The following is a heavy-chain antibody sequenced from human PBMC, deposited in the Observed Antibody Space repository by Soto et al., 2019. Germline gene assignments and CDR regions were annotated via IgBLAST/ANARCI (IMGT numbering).Heavy chain of an antibody. J-gene: IGHJ6*02. V-gene: IGHV1-18*01. CDR2: INTHNGNT. Sequence: QVQLEQSAPEVKKPGASVKVSCKASGYTFTTYGISWVRQAPGEGLEWLGWINTHNGNTNYAQNLQGRVFMTADTSTNTTYMELRSLRSNDTAIYYCAIEGSAPYYYYAMDAWGQGTTVTVSS. CDR3: AIEGSAPYYYYAMDA. D-gene: IGHD3-10*01. CDR1: GYTFTTYG.